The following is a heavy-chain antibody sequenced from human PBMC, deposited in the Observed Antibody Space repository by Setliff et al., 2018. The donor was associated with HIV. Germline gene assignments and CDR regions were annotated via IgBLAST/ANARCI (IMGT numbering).Heavy chain of an antibody. CDR3: AREDYYYYGMDV. CDR2: INHSGST. Sequence: SETLSLTCAVSGYSTSSGYYWSWIRQPPGKGLEWIGEINHSGSTNYNPSLKSRVTISVDTSKNQFSLKLSSVTAADTAVYYCAREDYYYYGMDVWGQGTTVTVS. V-gene: IGHV4-38-2*02. J-gene: IGHJ6*01. CDR1: GYSTSSGYY.